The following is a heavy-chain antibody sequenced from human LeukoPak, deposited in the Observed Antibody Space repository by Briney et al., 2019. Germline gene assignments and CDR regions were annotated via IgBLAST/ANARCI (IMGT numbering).Heavy chain of an antibody. J-gene: IGHJ4*02. CDR1: GGSFTGSFSTYY. CDR3: AINGWYSVDY. V-gene: IGHV4-34*01. CDR2: INHSGST. Sequence: PSETLSLTCAVSGGSFTGSFSTYYWRWLRQPPGKGLEWIGEINHSGSTTYNPSLKSRVTISIDTSKNHFSLKLSSVTAADTAMYYCAINGWYSVDYWGQGTQVIVSS. D-gene: IGHD6-19*01.